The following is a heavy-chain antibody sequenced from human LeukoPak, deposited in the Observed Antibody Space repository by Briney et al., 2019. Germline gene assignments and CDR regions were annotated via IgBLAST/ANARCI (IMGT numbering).Heavy chain of an antibody. V-gene: IGHV1-18*04. Sequence: GASVKVSCKASGFTFATYTISWVRQAPGLGLEWLGWIAETANYAQKFQGRLTMTTDTSTSTAYMELRSLRSDDTAVYYCARVVTAILGVYYYYMDVWGKGTTVTVSS. CDR1: GFTFATYT. CDR3: ARVVTAILGVYYYYMDV. J-gene: IGHJ6*03. D-gene: IGHD2-21*02. CDR2: IAETA.